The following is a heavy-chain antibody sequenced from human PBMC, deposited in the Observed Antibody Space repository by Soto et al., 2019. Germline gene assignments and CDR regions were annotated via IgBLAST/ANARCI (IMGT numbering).Heavy chain of an antibody. CDR3: AREWLYSISWYAFDY. CDR1: GGTFSSYA. CDR2: IIPIFGTA. V-gene: IGHV1-69*01. Sequence: QVQLVQSGAEVKKPGSSVKVSCKASGGTFSSYAISWVRQAPGQGREWMGGIIPIFGTANYAQKFQGRVTITADESTSTADMELSSLRSEDTAVYYCAREWLYSISWYAFDYWGQGTLVTVSS. D-gene: IGHD6-13*01. J-gene: IGHJ4*02.